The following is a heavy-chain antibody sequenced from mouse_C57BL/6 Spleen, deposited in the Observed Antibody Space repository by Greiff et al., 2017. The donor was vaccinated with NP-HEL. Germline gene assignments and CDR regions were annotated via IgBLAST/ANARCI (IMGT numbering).Heavy chain of an antibody. D-gene: IGHD2-4*01. CDR2: INPNNGGT. CDR3: ARGDYDYDGGYAMDY. J-gene: IGHJ4*01. Sequence: VHVKQSGPELVKPGASVKIPCKASGYTFTDYNMDWVKQSHGKSLEWIGDINPNNGGTIYNQKFKGKATLTVDKSSSTAYMELRSLTSEDTAVYYCARGDYDYDGGYAMDYWGQGTSVTVSS. CDR1: GYTFTDYN. V-gene: IGHV1-18*01.